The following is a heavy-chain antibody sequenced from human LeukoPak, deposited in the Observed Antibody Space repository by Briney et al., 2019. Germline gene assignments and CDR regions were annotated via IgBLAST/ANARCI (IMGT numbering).Heavy chain of an antibody. CDR3: ARGGLTRGSSRLNNWFDP. D-gene: IGHD6-13*01. Sequence: SETLSLTCTVSGGSISSYYWSWIRQPAGKGLEWIGRIYTSGSTNYNPSLKSRVTMSVDTSKNQFSLKLSSVTAADTAVYYCARGGLTRGSSRLNNWFDPWGQGTLVTVSS. CDR2: IYTSGST. J-gene: IGHJ5*02. V-gene: IGHV4-4*07. CDR1: GGSISSYY.